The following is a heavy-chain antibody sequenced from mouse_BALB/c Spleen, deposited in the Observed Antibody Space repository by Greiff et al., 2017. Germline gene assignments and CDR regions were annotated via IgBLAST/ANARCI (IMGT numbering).Heavy chain of an antibody. CDR2: IWTGGGT. CDR3: VRDGEGRDTGFAY. D-gene: IGHD3-3*01. Sequence: VQRVESGPGLVAPSQSLSITCTVSGFSLTSYDISWIRQPPGKGLEWLGVIWTGGGTNYNSAFMSRLSISKDNSKSQVFLKMNSLQTDDTAIYYCVRDGEGRDTGFAYWGQGTLVTVSA. CDR1: GFSLTSYD. J-gene: IGHJ3*01. V-gene: IGHV2-9-2*01.